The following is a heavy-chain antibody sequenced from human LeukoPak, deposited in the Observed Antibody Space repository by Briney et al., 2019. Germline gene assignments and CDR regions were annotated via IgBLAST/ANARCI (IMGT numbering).Heavy chain of an antibody. CDR1: GGSISSYY. J-gene: IGHJ4*02. Sequence: SETLSLTCTVSGGSISSYYWSWIRQPPGKGLEWIGYIYYSGSTNYNPSLKSRVTISVDTSKNQFSLKLSSVTAADTAVYYCARGIGQGSDYWGQGALVTVSS. CDR3: ARGIGQGSDY. D-gene: IGHD2/OR15-2a*01. V-gene: IGHV4-59*01. CDR2: IYYSGST.